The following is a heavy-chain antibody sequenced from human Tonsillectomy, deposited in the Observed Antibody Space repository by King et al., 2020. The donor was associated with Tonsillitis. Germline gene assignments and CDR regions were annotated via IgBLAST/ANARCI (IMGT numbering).Heavy chain of an antibody. CDR3: ARELSCSGGSCYSGWFDP. D-gene: IGHD2-15*01. CDR1: GDSVSSNSAA. V-gene: IGHV6-1*01. J-gene: IGHJ5*02. CDR2: TYYRSKWHN. Sequence: VQLQQSGPGRVKPSQTLSLTCAISGDSVSSNSAAWNWIRQSPSRGLEWLGRTYYRSKWHNDYALSVQSRITINPDTSKNQFSLQLNSVTPEDTAVYYCARELSCSGGSCYSGWFDPWGQGTQVTVSS.